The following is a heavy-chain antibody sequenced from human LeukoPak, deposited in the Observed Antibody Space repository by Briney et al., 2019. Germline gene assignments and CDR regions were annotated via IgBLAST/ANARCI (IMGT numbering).Heavy chain of an antibody. J-gene: IGHJ4*02. D-gene: IGHD1-26*01. CDR1: GYSFTGYY. Sequence: ASVKVSCKASGYSFTGYYMHWVRQAPGQGPEWMGWINPNSGNTGYAQKFQGRVTMTRNTSISTAYMELSSLRSEDTAVYYCARCPPSGSYACVHWGQGTLVTVSS. CDR3: ARCPPSGSYACVH. CDR2: INPNSGNT. V-gene: IGHV1-8*02.